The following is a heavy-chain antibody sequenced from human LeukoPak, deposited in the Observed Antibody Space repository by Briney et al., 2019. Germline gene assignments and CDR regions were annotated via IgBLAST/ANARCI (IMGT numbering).Heavy chain of an antibody. CDR1: GFTFSSYS. V-gene: IGHV3-21*01. D-gene: IGHD6-13*01. J-gene: IGHJ4*02. CDR2: ISSNSSYI. Sequence: PGGSLRLSCAASGFTFSSYSMNWVRQAPGKGLEWISSISSNSSYIYYADSVKGRFTISRDNAKNSLYLQMNSLRAEDTAVYYCAILGGGAAAGTTFDYWGQGTLDTVSS. CDR3: AILGGGAAAGTTFDY.